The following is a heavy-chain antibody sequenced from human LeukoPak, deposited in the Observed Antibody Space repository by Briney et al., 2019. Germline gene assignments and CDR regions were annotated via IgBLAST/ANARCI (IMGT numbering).Heavy chain of an antibody. D-gene: IGHD2-2*03. J-gene: IGHJ3*02. CDR1: GFTFSTDN. CDR3: ARDKGLAIGAYDI. Sequence: GGSLRLSCVASGFTFSTDNMNWVRQAPGKGLDWVAFIDAGGNYIQYADSVKGRFIISRDNAQNSPFLEVNSLRVEDTAVYYCARDKGLAIGAYDIWGQGTMVTVSS. CDR2: IDAGGNYI. V-gene: IGHV3-21*06.